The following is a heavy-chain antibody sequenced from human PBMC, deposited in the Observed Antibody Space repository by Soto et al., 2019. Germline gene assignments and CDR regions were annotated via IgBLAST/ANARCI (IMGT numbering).Heavy chain of an antibody. V-gene: IGHV3-48*03. J-gene: IGHJ4*02. CDR3: ARDYYDGSHYYPAGCDY. CDR2: ISYSGSTI. CDR1: GFTFSSYE. D-gene: IGHD3-22*01. Sequence: LRLSCAASGFTFSSYEMNWVRQAPGKGLEWVSYISYSGSTIYYADSVKGRFTISRDNAKNSLYLQMNSLRAEDTAVYYCARDYYDGSHYYPAGCDYWGQGTLVTVSS.